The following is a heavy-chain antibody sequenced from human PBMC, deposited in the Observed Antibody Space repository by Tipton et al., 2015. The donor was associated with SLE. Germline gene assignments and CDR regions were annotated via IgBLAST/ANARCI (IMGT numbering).Heavy chain of an antibody. J-gene: IGHJ4*02. V-gene: IGHV3-7*01. CDR2: IKQDGSEK. D-gene: IGHD1-26*01. CDR3: AKVDSGSYTDYFDY. CDR1: GFTFSSYW. Sequence: SLRLSCAASGFTFSSYWMSWVRQAPGKGLEWVANIKQDGSEKYYVDSVKGRFTISRDNSKNTLYLQMNSLRAEDTAVYYCAKVDSGSYTDYFDYWGQGTLVTVSS.